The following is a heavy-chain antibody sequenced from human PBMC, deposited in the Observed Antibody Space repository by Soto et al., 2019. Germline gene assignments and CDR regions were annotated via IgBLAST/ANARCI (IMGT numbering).Heavy chain of an antibody. CDR2: IYYSGRT. CDR3: ARGPGI. CDR1: GGSIRSGGSY. Sequence: QVQLQESGPGLVKPSQTLSLTCTVSGGSIRSGGSYWSCIRQHPGKGLEWIGYIYYSGRTYYNPSLKSRVIISVDTSKNQFSLKLSSVTAADTAVYYCARGPGIWGQGTLVTVSS. J-gene: IGHJ4*02. V-gene: IGHV4-31*03.